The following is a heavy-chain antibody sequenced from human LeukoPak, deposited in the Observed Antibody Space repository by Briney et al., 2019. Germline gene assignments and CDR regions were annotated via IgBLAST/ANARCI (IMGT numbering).Heavy chain of an antibody. Sequence: GGSLRLSCAASGFTFDDDAMHWVRQAPGKGLEWVSGISWNSGSIGYADSVKGRFTISRDNAKNSLYLQMNSLRAEDTALYYCAKDKYSSLLGMDVWGQGTTVTVSS. CDR2: ISWNSGSI. J-gene: IGHJ6*02. V-gene: IGHV3-9*01. CDR3: AKDKYSSLLGMDV. D-gene: IGHD6-19*01. CDR1: GFTFDDDA.